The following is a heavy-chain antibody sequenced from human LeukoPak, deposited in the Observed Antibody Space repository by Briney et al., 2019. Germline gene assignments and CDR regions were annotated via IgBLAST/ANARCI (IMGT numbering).Heavy chain of an antibody. CDR2: IYRSGSP. CDR3: ARSLHGVLALAY. CDR1: GASIKSWDYL. V-gene: IGHV4-61*02. Sequence: SETLSLTCSVSGASIKSWDYLGGWIRQPAGKALEWIGRIYRSGSPSYNPSVKSRVTISVDTSRSQFSLTLNSVTAADTAVYYCARSLHGVLALAYWGRGTLVSVSS. D-gene: IGHD4-17*01. J-gene: IGHJ4*02.